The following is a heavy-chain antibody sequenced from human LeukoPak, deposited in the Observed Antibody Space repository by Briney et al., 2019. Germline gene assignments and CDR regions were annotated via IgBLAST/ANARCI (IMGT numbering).Heavy chain of an antibody. CDR1: GGSFSGYY. J-gene: IGHJ5*02. CDR2: INHSGST. D-gene: IGHD2-2*01. CDR3: ARHSDCSSTSCYDNWFDP. Sequence: KPSETLSLTCAVYGGSFSGYYWSWIRQPPGKGLEWIGEINHSGSTNYNPSLKSRVTISVDTSKNQFSLKLSSVTAADTAVYYCARHSDCSSTSCYDNWFDPWGQGTLVTVSS. V-gene: IGHV4-34*01.